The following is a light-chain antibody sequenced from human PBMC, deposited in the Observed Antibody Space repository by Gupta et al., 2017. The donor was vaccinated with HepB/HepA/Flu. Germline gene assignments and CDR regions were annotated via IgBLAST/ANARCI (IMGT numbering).Light chain of an antibody. Sequence: DIQMTQSPSTLSASVGDRVTITCWASQSISTWLAWYQLKPGKAPNLLIYKASSLGGGVPSRFSGSGSGTEFTLTISGLQPDDLATYSCHQYHTYPWTFGQGTRVEIK. CDR2: KAS. J-gene: IGKJ1*01. V-gene: IGKV1-5*03. CDR1: QSISTW. CDR3: HQYHTYPWT.